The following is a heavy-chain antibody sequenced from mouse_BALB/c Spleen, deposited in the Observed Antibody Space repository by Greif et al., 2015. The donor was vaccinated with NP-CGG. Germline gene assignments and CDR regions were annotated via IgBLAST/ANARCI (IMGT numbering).Heavy chain of an antibody. CDR1: GFNINDYY. CDR2: IDPENGNT. CDR3: ARMGRDGNYFDY. J-gene: IGHJ2*01. D-gene: IGHD2-1*01. V-gene: IGHV14-1*02. Sequence: EVQLVESGAELVRPGALVKSSCKASGFNINDYYMHWVKQRPEQGLEWIGWIDPENGNTIYDPKFQGKASITADTSSNIACLQLSSLTSEDTAVYYCARMGRDGNYFDYWGQGTTLTVSS.